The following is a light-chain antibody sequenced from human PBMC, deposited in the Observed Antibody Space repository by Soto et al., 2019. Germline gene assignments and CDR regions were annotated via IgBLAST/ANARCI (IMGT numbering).Light chain of an antibody. Sequence: QAVVTQPPSASGTPGQRVTISCSGSSSNIGSNHVYWYQQFPGMAPKLLMYRSDQRPTGVPARFSGSRSGTSASLAISGLRSDDEADYYCSARDDILSGVVFGGGTKLTVL. V-gene: IGLV1-47*01. CDR3: SARDDILSGVV. CDR1: SSNIGSNH. J-gene: IGLJ2*01. CDR2: RSD.